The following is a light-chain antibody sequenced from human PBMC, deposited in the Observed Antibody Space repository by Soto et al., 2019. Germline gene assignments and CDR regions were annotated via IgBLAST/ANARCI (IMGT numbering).Light chain of an antibody. CDR2: DVT. V-gene: IGLV2-14*01. Sequence: QSVLSHPASVSWSPGHSITISCTGTSSDIGGYNSVSWYRQDPGKAPKLMIYDVTNRPSGVSNRFSGSKSGNTASLTISGLQAEEEADHYCSSFTSSTNYVFGTGTKVTVL. J-gene: IGLJ1*01. CDR1: SSDIGGYNS. CDR3: SSFTSSTNYV.